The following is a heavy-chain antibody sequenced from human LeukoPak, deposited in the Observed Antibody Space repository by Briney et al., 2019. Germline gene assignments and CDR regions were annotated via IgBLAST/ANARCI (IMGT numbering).Heavy chain of an antibody. J-gene: IGHJ4*02. V-gene: IGHV3-23*01. Sequence: PGGSLRLSCAVSGLTFSNHAMSWVRQAPGRGLEWISALSRDGDITYYADSVRGRFTISRDISKNTLYLQMNSLRADDTAIYYCAQEEVPNDYWGQGTLVTVSS. CDR2: LSRDGDIT. CDR1: GLTFSNHA. CDR3: AQEEVPNDY.